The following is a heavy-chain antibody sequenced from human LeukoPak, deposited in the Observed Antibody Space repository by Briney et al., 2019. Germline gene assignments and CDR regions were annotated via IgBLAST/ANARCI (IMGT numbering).Heavy chain of an antibody. CDR3: AKGRHYYDSSDAFDI. CDR1: GFTFSSYA. Sequence: GGSLRLSCAASGFTFSSYAISWVRQAPGKGLEWVSAISGSGGSTYYADSVKGRFTISRDNSKNTLFLQMNSLRAEDTAVYYCAKGRHYYDSSDAFDIWGQGTMVTVSS. D-gene: IGHD3-22*01. V-gene: IGHV3-23*01. J-gene: IGHJ3*02. CDR2: ISGSGGST.